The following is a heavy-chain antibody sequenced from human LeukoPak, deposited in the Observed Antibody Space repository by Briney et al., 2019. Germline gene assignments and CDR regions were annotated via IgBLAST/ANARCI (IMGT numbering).Heavy chain of an antibody. Sequence: GGSLRLSCAASGFTFSDYYMSWIRQAPGKGLEWVANIKQGGSEKYYVDSVKGRFTISRDNAKNSLYLQMNSLRAEDTAVYYCARADYDYVWGSYRQYYFDYWGQGTLVTVSS. D-gene: IGHD3-16*02. V-gene: IGHV3-7*01. CDR3: ARADYDYVWGSYRQYYFDY. CDR2: IKQGGSEK. J-gene: IGHJ4*02. CDR1: GFTFSDYY.